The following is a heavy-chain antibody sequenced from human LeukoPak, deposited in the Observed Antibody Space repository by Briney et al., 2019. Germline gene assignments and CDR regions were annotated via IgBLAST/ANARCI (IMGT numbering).Heavy chain of an antibody. Sequence: GGSLRLSCAASGFTFSSYAMSWGRKAPGKGLEWVSGISGSGGSTYYADSVQGRVTISRDNSKNTLYLQMSSLRAEDTAVYYCAKDRGSTWSRGFDYWGEGTLVSVPS. CDR1: GFTFSSYA. V-gene: IGHV3-23*01. D-gene: IGHD6-13*01. J-gene: IGHJ4*02. CDR3: AKDRGSTWSRGFDY. CDR2: ISGSGGST.